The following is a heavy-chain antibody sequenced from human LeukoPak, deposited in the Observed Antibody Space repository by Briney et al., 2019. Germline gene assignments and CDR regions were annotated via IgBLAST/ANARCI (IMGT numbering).Heavy chain of an antibody. CDR2: ISSSGSSI. CDR1: CGFTFSDYY. V-gene: IGHV3-11*01. CDR3: ARGTDAGGYNWCDP. Sequence: PGGSLRLSCAASCGFTFSDYYMTWIRQAPGKGLEWISFISSSGSSIYYADSVKGRFTISRDNDKNSLYLQMNSLRAEDTAVYYCARGTDAGGYNWCDPWGQGTLVTVSS. J-gene: IGHJ5*02. D-gene: IGHD1-1*01.